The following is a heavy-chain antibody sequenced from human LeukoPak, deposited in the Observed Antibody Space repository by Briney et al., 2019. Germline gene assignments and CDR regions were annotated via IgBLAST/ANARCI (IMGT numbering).Heavy chain of an antibody. CDR1: GGTFSSYA. J-gene: IGHJ4*02. CDR3: ARVIGRDGYNYEFDY. CDR2: IIPIFGTA. D-gene: IGHD5-24*01. Sequence: SVKVSCKASGGTFSSYAISWVRQAPGQGLEWMGGIIPIFGTANYAQKFQGRVTITADESTSTAYMELSSLRSEDTAVYYCARVIGRDGYNYEFDYWGQGTLVTVSS. V-gene: IGHV1-69*13.